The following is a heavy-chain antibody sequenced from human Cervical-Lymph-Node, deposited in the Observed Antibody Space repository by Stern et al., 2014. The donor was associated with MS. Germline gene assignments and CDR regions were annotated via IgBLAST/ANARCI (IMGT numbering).Heavy chain of an antibody. J-gene: IGHJ4*02. D-gene: IGHD4-11*01. CDR1: GFTFTSYW. V-gene: IGHV3-7*01. CDR3: AGDGVTTNY. Sequence: EVQLVESGGGFVQPGGSLRLSCAASGFTFTSYWMSWVRQAPGRGLEWMANINEDGSEKFYVDSVKGRLTISRDNAKNALYLQMDSLRVDDTAVYYCAGDGVTTNYWGQGTLVTVSS. CDR2: INEDGSEK.